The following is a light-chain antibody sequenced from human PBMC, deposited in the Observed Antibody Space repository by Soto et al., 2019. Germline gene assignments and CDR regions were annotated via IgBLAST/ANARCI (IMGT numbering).Light chain of an antibody. Sequence: AFQLTQSPSSLSASVGDRVTITCRASQGISSALAWYQHKPGRAPRLLIYDASSLQSGVPSRFSGSGSGTDFTLTISSLQPEDFATYYCQQFQSYALTFGGGTKLEIK. CDR2: DAS. CDR1: QGISSA. CDR3: QQFQSYALT. V-gene: IGKV1-13*02. J-gene: IGKJ4*01.